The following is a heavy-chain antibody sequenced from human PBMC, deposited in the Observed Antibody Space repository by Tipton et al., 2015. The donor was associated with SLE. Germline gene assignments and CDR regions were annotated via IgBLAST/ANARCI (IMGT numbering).Heavy chain of an antibody. D-gene: IGHD6-19*01. CDR1: GGSISSSSYY. J-gene: IGHJ6*02. CDR3: AREIYSSGWYNPDYYYGMDV. V-gene: IGHV4-39*02. Sequence: TLSLTCTVSGGSISSSSYYWGWIRQPPGKGLEWIGSIYYSGSTYYNPSLKSRVTISVDTSKNQFSLKLRSVTAADTAVYYCAREIYSSGWYNPDYYYGMDVWGQGTTVTVSS. CDR2: IYYSGST.